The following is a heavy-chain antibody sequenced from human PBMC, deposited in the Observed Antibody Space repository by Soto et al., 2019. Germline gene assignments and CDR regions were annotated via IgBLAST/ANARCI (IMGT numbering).Heavy chain of an antibody. J-gene: IGHJ4*02. V-gene: IGHV4-34*01. Sequence: SETLSLTCAVYGGSFSGYYWSWIRQPPGKGLEWIGEINHSGSTNYNPSLKSRVTISVDTSKNQFSLKLSSVTAADTAVYYCERGSRFLSGNWGQGTLVTVSS. CDR1: GGSFSGYY. CDR3: ERGSRFLSGN. CDR2: INHSGST. D-gene: IGHD3-3*01.